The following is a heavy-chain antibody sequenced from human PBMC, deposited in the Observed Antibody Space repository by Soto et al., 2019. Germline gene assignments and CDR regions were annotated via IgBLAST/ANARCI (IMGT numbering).Heavy chain of an antibody. CDR2: ISSPSTTR. J-gene: IGHJ4*02. Sequence: EVQLVESGGGLVQPGGSLRLSCAASGFTFSAYSMNWVRQAPGKGLEWVSYISSPSTTRFYAASVEGRFTISRDNAKRSLYLQMNSLRDEDTAVYYCATTGDSGWYQGCWGQGTLVTVSS. CDR1: GFTFSAYS. CDR3: ATTGDSGWYQGC. V-gene: IGHV3-48*02. D-gene: IGHD6-19*01.